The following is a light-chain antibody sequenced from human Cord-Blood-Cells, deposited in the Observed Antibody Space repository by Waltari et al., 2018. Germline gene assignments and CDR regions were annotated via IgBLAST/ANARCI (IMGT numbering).Light chain of an antibody. CDR2: EGS. J-gene: IGLJ3*02. CDR3: CSYAGSSTV. Sequence: QSALTQPASVSGSPGQSITIPCTGTSSDVGSYNLVSCYQQHPGKAPKLMIYEGSKRPSGVSNRFSGSKSGNTAALTIAGLQAEDEADYYCCSYAGSSTVFGGGTKLTVL. CDR1: SSDVGSYNL. V-gene: IGLV2-23*01.